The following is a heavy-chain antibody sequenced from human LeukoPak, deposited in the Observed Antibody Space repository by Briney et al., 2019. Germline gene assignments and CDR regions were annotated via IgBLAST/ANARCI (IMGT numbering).Heavy chain of an antibody. D-gene: IGHD4-17*01. CDR2: INPNSGGT. Sequence: VASVKVSCKASGYTFSDYYIHWVRQAPGQGLEWMGRINPNSGGTNYAQRFQGRVTMTRDTSISTAYMELSRLKSDDTAMYYCARQEYEQSLTTVTTSFSDYWGQGTLVTVSS. CDR3: ARQEYEQSLTTVTTSFSDY. J-gene: IGHJ4*02. V-gene: IGHV1-2*06. CDR1: GYTFSDYY.